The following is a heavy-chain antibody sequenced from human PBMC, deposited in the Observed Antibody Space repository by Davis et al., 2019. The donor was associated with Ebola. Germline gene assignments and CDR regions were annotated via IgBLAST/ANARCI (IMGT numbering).Heavy chain of an antibody. J-gene: IGHJ6*02. Sequence: MPSETLSFTCAVYGGSFTDYFWSWIRQPPGKGLEWIGSIYYSGSTYYNPSLKSRVTISVDTSKNQFSLKLSSVTAADTAVYYCARGCSSTSCYWYYYGMDVWGQGTTVTVSS. D-gene: IGHD2-2*01. CDR2: IYYSGST. CDR1: GGSFTDYF. V-gene: IGHV4-34*01. CDR3: ARGCSSTSCYWYYYGMDV.